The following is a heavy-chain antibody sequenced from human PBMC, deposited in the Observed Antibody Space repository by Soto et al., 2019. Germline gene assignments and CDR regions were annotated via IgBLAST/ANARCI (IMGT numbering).Heavy chain of an antibody. Sequence: ASVKVSCKASGYTFTSYDINWVRQATGQGLEWMGWMNPNSGNTGYAQKFQGRVTMTRNTSISTAYMELSSLRSEDTAVYYCARGGDYGSGDYYYYMDVWGKGTTVTVSS. D-gene: IGHD4-17*01. CDR1: GYTFTSYD. CDR2: MNPNSGNT. CDR3: ARGGDYGSGDYYYYMDV. V-gene: IGHV1-8*01. J-gene: IGHJ6*03.